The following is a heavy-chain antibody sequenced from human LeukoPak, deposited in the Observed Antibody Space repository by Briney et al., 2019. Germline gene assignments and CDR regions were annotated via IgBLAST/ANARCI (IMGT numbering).Heavy chain of an antibody. CDR2: IYYSGST. J-gene: IGHJ4*02. D-gene: IGHD3-22*01. V-gene: IGHV4-39*07. CDR1: GGSISSSSYY. Sequence: SETLSLACTVSGGSISSSSYYWGWIRQPPGKGLEWIGSIYYSGSTYYNPSLKSRVTISVDTSKNQFSLKLSSVTAADTAVYYCARSHDSSGYYPGDYFDYWGQGTLVTVSS. CDR3: ARSHDSSGYYPGDYFDY.